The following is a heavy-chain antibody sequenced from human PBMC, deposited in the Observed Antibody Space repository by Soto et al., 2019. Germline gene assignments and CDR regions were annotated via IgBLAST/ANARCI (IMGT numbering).Heavy chain of an antibody. CDR3: ARVRGDGGPPDS. CDR1: GYNFIRYG. Sequence: QVQLVQSRAEVKKPGASVKVSCKASGYNFIRYGISWVRQAPGQGLEWMGWISGYNGNRNYAQKLQGRVTMTTDTSTSTVYMELRSLRSDDTAAYYCARVRGDGGPPDSWGQGTLVTVSS. V-gene: IGHV1-18*01. D-gene: IGHD3-16*01. CDR2: ISGYNGNR. J-gene: IGHJ4*02.